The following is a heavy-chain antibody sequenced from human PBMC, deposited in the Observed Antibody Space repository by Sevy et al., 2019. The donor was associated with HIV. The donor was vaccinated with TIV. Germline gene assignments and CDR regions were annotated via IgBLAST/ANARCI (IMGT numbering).Heavy chain of an antibody. CDR1: GFIFTDYL. CDR3: ARGSTGNGWQVDY. Sequence: LSLTCAASGFIFTDYLMTWFRHTPERGLGWVATIFQTGGDKYYVDSVKGRFTISRDNAKKSLYLQMNDLRAEDTAVYYCARGSTGNGWQVDYWGQGTLVTVSS. J-gene: IGHJ4*02. CDR2: IFQTGGDK. D-gene: IGHD6-19*01. V-gene: IGHV3-7*02.